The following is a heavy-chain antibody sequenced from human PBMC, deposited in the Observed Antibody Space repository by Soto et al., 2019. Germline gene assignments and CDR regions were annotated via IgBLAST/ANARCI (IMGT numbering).Heavy chain of an antibody. CDR3: ARCHSDSSGPGYLDS. Sequence: QVRLVQSEAEVKKAGSSVKVSCKASGGTFGSDAVTWVRQAPGQGLEWMGGVIPIFPNANYAQKFQGRATITVDKSTSTVYMELNSLKSEDTAMYYCARCHSDSSGPGYLDSWGQGTLVTV. D-gene: IGHD3-22*01. CDR2: VIPIFPNA. CDR1: GGTFGSDA. J-gene: IGHJ4*02. V-gene: IGHV1-69*06.